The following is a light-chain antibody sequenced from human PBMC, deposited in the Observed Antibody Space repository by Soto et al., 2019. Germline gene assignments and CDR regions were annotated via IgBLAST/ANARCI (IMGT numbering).Light chain of an antibody. Sequence: QSALTQPASVSGSPGQSITISCTGTSSDVGSYNLVSWYQQYPGKAPKLMIYEGTKRPSGASDRFSGSKSANTASLTVSGLQAEGEADYYCCSYAGSSTYVFGTGTKLTVL. V-gene: IGLV2-23*01. CDR2: EGT. CDR1: SSDVGSYNL. J-gene: IGLJ1*01. CDR3: CSYAGSSTYV.